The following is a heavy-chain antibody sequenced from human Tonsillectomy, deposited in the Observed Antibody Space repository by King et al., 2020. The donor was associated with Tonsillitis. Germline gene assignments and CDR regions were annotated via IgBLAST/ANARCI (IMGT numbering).Heavy chain of an antibody. V-gene: IGHV5-51*01. CDR1: VYSFTSYW. J-gene: IGHJ6*03. CDR2: IDPGDSDT. Sequence: QLVQSGAEVKKPGESLKISCKGSVYSFTSYWIGWGRQMTRKGLEWIGIIDPGDSDTRSRPSFQGQVTISSEKSIGTAYRQWSSLKASDTAMYYCARLRVGATANYYYYMDVWGKGTTVTVSS. CDR3: ARLRVGATANYYYYMDV. D-gene: IGHD5-12*01.